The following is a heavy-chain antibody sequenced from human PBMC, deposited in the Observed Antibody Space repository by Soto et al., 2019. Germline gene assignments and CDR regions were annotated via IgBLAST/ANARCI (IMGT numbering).Heavy chain of an antibody. CDR2: TYYRSKWYN. V-gene: IGHV6-1*01. CDR1: GDSVSSNSAA. Sequence: SQTLSLTCAISGDSVSSNSAAWNWIRQSPSRGLEWLGRTYYRSKWYNDYAVSVKSRITINPDTSKNQFSLQLNSVTPEDTAVYYCARDPGGGSSWYYYYYGMDVWGRGTTVTVSS. J-gene: IGHJ6*02. CDR3: ARDPGGGSSWYYYYYGMDV. D-gene: IGHD6-13*01.